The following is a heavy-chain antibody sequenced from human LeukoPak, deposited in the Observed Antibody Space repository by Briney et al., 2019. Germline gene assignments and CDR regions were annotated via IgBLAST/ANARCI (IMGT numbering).Heavy chain of an antibody. CDR3: ARGDTYCSSTSCYEGNFDY. CDR1: GGSISSYY. V-gene: IGHV4-59*01. CDR2: IYYSGST. D-gene: IGHD2-2*01. J-gene: IGHJ4*02. Sequence: SETLSLTCTASGGSISSYYWSWIRQPPGEGLEWIGYIYYSGSTNYNPSLKSRVTTSVDTSKNQFSLKLSSVTAADTAVYYCARGDTYCSSTSCYEGNFDYWGQGTLVTVSS.